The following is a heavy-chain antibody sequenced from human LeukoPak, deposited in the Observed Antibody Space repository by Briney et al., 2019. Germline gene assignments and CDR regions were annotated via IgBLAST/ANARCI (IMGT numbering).Heavy chain of an antibody. CDR1: GGSISSYY. J-gene: IGHJ4*02. V-gene: IGHV4-4*07. Sequence: KSSETLSLXCTVSGGSISSYYWSWIRQPAGKGLEWIGRIYTSGSTNYNPSLKSRVTMSVDTSKNQFSLKLSSVTAADTAVYYCARMYYYDSSGYYPPYFDYWGQGNLVTVSS. D-gene: IGHD3-22*01. CDR3: ARMYYYDSSGYYPPYFDY. CDR2: IYTSGST.